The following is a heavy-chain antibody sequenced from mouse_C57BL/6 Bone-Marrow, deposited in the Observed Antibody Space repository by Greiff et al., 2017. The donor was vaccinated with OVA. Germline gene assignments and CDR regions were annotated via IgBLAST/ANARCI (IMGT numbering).Heavy chain of an antibody. CDR1: GYSFPDYN. V-gene: IGHV1-39*01. CDR3: ASRYYYGSAPFDY. Sequence: EVQLQQSGPELVKPGASVKISCKASGYSFPDYNMNWVKQSNGKSLEWIGVINPNYGTTSYKQKFKGKATLTVDQSSSTAYMQLNSLTSEDSAVYYCASRYYYGSAPFDYWCQGTTLTVSS. CDR2: INPNYGTT. J-gene: IGHJ2*01. D-gene: IGHD1-1*01.